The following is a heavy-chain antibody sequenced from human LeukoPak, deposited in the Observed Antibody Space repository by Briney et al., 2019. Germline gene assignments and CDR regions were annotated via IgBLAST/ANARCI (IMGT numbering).Heavy chain of an antibody. CDR1: GFTFSSYA. CDR2: ISHAGSNK. CDR3: ARDEHRPRITIFGVVIPDAFDI. Sequence: GGSLRLSCAASGFTFSSYAMHWVRQAPRKGLERVAVISHAGSNKYYANSVKGRFTISRDNPKNTLYLQMNSLRAEDTAVYYCARDEHRPRITIFGVVIPDAFDIWGQGTMVTVSS. D-gene: IGHD3-3*01. V-gene: IGHV3-30-3*01. J-gene: IGHJ3*02.